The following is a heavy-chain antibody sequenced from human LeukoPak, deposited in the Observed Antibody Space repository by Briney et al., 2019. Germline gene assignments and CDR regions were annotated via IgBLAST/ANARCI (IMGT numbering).Heavy chain of an antibody. D-gene: IGHD3-16*02. J-gene: IGHJ5*02. CDR3: ARQDYVWGSYRP. CDR2: IYYSGST. CDR1: GGSISSYY. V-gene: IGHV4-59*08. Sequence: SETLSLTCTVSGGSISSYYWSWIRQPPGKGLEWIGYIYYSGSTNYNPSLKSRVTISVDTSKNQFSLKLSSVTAADTAVYYCARQDYVWGSYRPWGQGTLVTVSS.